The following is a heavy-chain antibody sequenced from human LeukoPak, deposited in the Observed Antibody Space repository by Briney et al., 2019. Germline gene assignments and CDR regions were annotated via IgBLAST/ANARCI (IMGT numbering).Heavy chain of an antibody. CDR3: TRYFGSGRAFEI. CDR1: GFTFDESP. D-gene: IGHD3-3*01. V-gene: IGHV3-49*04. CDR2: IRGKAYGGTT. Sequence: GGSLRLSCTASGFTFDESPMSWVRQAPGKGLEWVTFIRGKAYGGTTEYAASVKGRFTIPRDDSKSIAYLQMNSLKTEDTAVYYCTRYFGSGRAFEIWGQGTMVTVSS. J-gene: IGHJ3*02.